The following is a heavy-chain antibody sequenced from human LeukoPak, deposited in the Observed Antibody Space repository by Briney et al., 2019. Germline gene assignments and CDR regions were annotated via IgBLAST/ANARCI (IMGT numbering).Heavy chain of an antibody. Sequence: GGSLRLSCAASGFTFGSFWMDWVREAPGKGLVWVSSINTDGTSATYAHSVMGRLTISRDNAKSTLYLEVNSLRAEDTAVYYCAREDSGSYHPERWGQGALVTVSS. CDR2: INTDGTSA. D-gene: IGHD1-26*01. CDR1: GFTFGSFW. CDR3: AREDSGSYHPER. J-gene: IGHJ4*02. V-gene: IGHV3-74*01.